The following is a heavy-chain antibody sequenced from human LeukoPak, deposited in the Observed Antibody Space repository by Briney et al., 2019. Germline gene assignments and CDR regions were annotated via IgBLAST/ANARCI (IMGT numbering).Heavy chain of an antibody. D-gene: IGHD5-24*01. J-gene: IGHJ4*02. V-gene: IGHV3-48*01. CDR2: ISSSGSPI. CDR3: ARSEDGYSVFDY. CDR1: GFTFSAHP. Sequence: GGSLRLSCAASGFTFSAHPMNWVRQAPGKGLEWLSYISSSGSPIYFADAVKGRFTISRDNAKNSLYLQMNSLRAEDTAVYYCARSEDGYSVFDYWGQGNLVTVSS.